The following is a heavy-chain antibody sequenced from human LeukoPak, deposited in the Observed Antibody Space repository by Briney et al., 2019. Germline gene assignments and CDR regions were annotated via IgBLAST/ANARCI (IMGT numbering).Heavy chain of an antibody. CDR2: ISYDGSNK. CDR3: AREQDYGGNSGFDP. Sequence: SGGSLRLSCAASGFTFSSYAMHWVRQAPGKGLEWVAVISYDGSNKYYADSVKGRFTISRDNSKNTLYLQMNSLKAEDTAVYYCAREQDYGGNSGFDPWGQGTLVTVSS. CDR1: GFTFSSYA. J-gene: IGHJ5*02. V-gene: IGHV3-30-3*01. D-gene: IGHD4-23*01.